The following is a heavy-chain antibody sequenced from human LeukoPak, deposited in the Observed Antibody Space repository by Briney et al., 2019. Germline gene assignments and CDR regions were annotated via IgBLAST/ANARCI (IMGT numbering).Heavy chain of an antibody. V-gene: IGHV4-30-4*01. Sequence: SETLYLTCTVSGGSISSGDYYWSWIRQPPGKGLEWIGYIYYSGSTYYNPSLKSRVTISVDTSKNQFSLKLSSVTAADTAVYYCASTPQYSSSWYYYFDYWGQGTLVTVSS. CDR3: ASTPQYSSSWYYYFDY. CDR2: IYYSGST. J-gene: IGHJ4*02. D-gene: IGHD6-13*01. CDR1: GGSISSGDYY.